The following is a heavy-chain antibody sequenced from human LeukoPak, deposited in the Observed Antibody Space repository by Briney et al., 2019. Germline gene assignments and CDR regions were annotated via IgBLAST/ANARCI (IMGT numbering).Heavy chain of an antibody. V-gene: IGHV3-53*01. CDR2: IYSGGST. J-gene: IGHJ5*02. D-gene: IGHD4-23*01. CDR1: GFTFSSYA. CDR3: ARDRSYGGKNWFDP. Sequence: PGGSLRLSCAASGFTFSSYAMHWVRQAPGKGLEWVSVIYSGGSTYYADSVKGRFTISRDNSKNTLYLQMNSLRAEDTAVYYCARDRSYGGKNWFDPWGQGTLVTVSS.